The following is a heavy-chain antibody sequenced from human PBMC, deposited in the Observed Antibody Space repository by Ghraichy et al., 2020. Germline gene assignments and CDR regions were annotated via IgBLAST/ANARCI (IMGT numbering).Heavy chain of an antibody. J-gene: IGHJ4*01. Sequence: GESLNISCAVSGFLVSRNFWSWVRQAPGKGLEWVSVIFSGGYTDYADSVRGRFSISRDISQNTVFLHMSSLTAGDTAVYYCASGADVTGDCTSTSCFSAPQDFWCQGTLVTVSS. CDR1: GFLVSRNF. D-gene: IGHD2-2*01. V-gene: IGHV3-53*01. CDR2: IFSGGYT. CDR3: ASGADVTGDCTSTSCFSAPQDF.